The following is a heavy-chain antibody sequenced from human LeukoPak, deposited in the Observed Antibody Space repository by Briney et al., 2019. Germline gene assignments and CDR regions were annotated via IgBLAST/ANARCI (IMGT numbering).Heavy chain of an antibody. CDR3: ANYYGANAAALDY. D-gene: IGHD6-13*01. CDR2: ISYDGSNK. Sequence: PGRSLRLSCAASELTFSSYGMHWVRQTPGKGLEWVAVISYDGSNKYYADSVKGRFTISRDNSKNTLYLQMNSLRAEDTAVYYCANYYGANAAALDYWGQGTLVTVSS. V-gene: IGHV3-30*18. J-gene: IGHJ4*02. CDR1: ELTFSSYG.